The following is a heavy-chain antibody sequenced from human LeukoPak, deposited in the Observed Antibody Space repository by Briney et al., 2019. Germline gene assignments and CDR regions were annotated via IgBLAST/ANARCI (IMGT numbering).Heavy chain of an antibody. D-gene: IGHD3-16*01. CDR1: GGSFSGYY. Sequence: SETLSLTCAVYGGSFSGYYWSWIRQPPGKGLEWIGEINHSGSTNYNPSLKSRVTISADTSKNQFSLKLSSVTAADTAVYYCAREGAHYFDYWGQGTLVTVSS. J-gene: IGHJ4*02. V-gene: IGHV4-34*01. CDR3: AREGAHYFDY. CDR2: INHSGST.